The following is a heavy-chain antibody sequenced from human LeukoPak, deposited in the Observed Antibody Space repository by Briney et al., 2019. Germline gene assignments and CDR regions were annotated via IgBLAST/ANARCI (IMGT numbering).Heavy chain of an antibody. Sequence: ASVKVSCKVSGYTLTELSMHWVRQAPGKGLEWMGGFDPEDGETIYAQKFQGRVTMTEDTSTDTAYMELSSLRSEDTAVYYCATDPYCSGGSCHGFYYMDVWGKGTTVTVSS. CDR2: FDPEDGET. CDR3: ATDPYCSGGSCHGFYYMDV. V-gene: IGHV1-24*01. J-gene: IGHJ6*03. CDR1: GYTLTELS. D-gene: IGHD2-15*01.